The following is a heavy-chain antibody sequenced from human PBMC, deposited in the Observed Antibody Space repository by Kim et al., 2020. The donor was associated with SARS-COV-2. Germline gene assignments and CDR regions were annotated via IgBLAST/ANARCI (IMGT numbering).Heavy chain of an antibody. Sequence: GGSLRLSCEVSGFTFSSFSLHWVRQAPGKGLEWVTVISHDGSIKYYADSVKGRFTISRDNSKNTLYLEMNSLRDEDTAMYYCAREPIGVRGPHDFWGQGTLVTVPS. D-gene: IGHD3-10*01. CDR2: ISHDGSIK. CDR3: AREPIGVRGPHDF. V-gene: IGHV3-30*04. CDR1: GFTFSSFS. J-gene: IGHJ4*02.